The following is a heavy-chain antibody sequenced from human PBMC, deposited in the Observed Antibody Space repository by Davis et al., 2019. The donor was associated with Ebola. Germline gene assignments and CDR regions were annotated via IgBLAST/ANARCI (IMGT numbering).Heavy chain of an antibody. CDR3: ARATGMDV. CDR2: ISSSSSTI. CDR1: GFTFSSYS. V-gene: IGHV3-48*01. Sequence: GESLKISCAASGFTFSSYSMNWVRQAPGKGLEWVSYISSSSSTIYYADSVKGRFTISRDNSKNTLYLQMNSLRAEDTAVYYCARATGMDVWGKGTTVTVSS. J-gene: IGHJ6*04.